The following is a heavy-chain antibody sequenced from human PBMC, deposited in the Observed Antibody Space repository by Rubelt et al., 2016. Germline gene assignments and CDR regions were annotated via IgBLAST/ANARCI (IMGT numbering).Heavy chain of an antibody. Sequence: LVDSGGGVVQPGRSLRLSCAASGFTFSSYGMHWVRQAPGKGLEWVAVISYDGSNKYYADSVKGRFIISRDNSKNTLYLQMNSLRAEDTAVYYCAKDLSSGWYPGDFDYWGQGTLVTVSS. CDR2: ISYDGSNK. D-gene: IGHD6-19*01. J-gene: IGHJ4*02. CDR3: AKDLSSGWYPGDFDY. V-gene: IGHV3-30*18. CDR1: GFTFSSYG.